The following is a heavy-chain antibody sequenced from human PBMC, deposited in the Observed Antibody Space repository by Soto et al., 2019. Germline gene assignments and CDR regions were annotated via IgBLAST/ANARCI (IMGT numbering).Heavy chain of an antibody. J-gene: IGHJ4*02. CDR2: INAGNGNT. Sequence: QVQLVQSGAEVKKPGASVKVSCKASGYTFTSYAMHWVRQAPGQRLEWMGWINAGNGNTKYSQKFQGRVTITRDTSASTAYMELSSLRSEDTAVYYCARGGSRLTGYYFWGQGTLVTVSS. V-gene: IGHV1-3*01. CDR3: ARGGSRLTGYYF. D-gene: IGHD3-9*01. CDR1: GYTFTSYA.